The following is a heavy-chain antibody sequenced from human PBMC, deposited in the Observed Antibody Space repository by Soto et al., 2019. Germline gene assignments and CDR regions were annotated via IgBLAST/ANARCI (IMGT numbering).Heavy chain of an antibody. CDR1: GFTFSSYA. V-gene: IGHV3-23*04. J-gene: IGHJ4*02. CDR2: ISGSGSTI. D-gene: IGHD5-18*01. Sequence: EVQLVESGGGLVKPGGSLRLSCAASGFTFSSYAMSWVRQAPGKGLEWVSAISGSGSTIYYADSVKGRFTISRDNAKNSLYLQMNSLRAEDTAVYYCARGERGYSYGYSLFVVFDYWGQGTLVTVSS. CDR3: ARGERGYSYGYSLFVVFDY.